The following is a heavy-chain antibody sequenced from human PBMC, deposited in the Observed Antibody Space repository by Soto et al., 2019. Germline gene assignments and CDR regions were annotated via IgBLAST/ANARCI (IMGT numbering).Heavy chain of an antibody. Sequence: EVQLVESGGGLIQPGGSLRLSCAVSGFTVSNNYMSWVRQAPGKGLEGVSVIYSGGYTAYGDSVKGRFTISRDNSKNPPYFQMKSPGPAARAVFFWAPKPGGGGYWGQGTLVTVSS. V-gene: IGHV3-53*01. CDR3: APKPGGGGY. CDR2: IYSGGYT. D-gene: IGHD3-10*01. CDR1: GFTVSNNY. J-gene: IGHJ4*02.